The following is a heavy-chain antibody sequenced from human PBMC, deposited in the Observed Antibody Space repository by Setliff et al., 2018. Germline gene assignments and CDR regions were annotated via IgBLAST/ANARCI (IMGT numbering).Heavy chain of an antibody. J-gene: IGHJ3*01. Sequence: SETLSLTCSVSGGSITSRSYYWGWIRQSPGKGLEWLGTIYYSGTTYYNSSLRSRVSISTDTSKNEFSLRLSSVTAADTAVYYCVRDRWKVMVNKGDDAFDLWGQGTMVTVSS. D-gene: IGHD5-18*01. CDR3: VRDRWKVMVNKGDDAFDL. CDR2: IYYSGTT. V-gene: IGHV4-39*02. CDR1: GGSITSRSYY.